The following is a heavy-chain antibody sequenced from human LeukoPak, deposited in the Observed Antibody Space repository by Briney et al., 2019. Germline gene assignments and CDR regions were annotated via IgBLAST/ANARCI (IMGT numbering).Heavy chain of an antibody. J-gene: IGHJ5*02. D-gene: IGHD1-26*01. Sequence: GASVKVSCKASGYTFTSNGINWVRQATGQGLEWMGWMNPNSGNTGYAQKFQGRVTMTRNTSISTAYMELSSLRSEDTAVYYCARGYVGATEYWFDPWGQGTLVTVSS. V-gene: IGHV1-8*01. CDR2: MNPNSGNT. CDR1: GYTFTSNG. CDR3: ARGYVGATEYWFDP.